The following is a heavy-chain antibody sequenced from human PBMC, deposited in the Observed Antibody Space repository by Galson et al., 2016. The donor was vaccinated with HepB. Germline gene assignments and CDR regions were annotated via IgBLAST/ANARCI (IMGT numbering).Heavy chain of an antibody. CDR3: AKDLDGSGTYGLDY. Sequence: SLRLSCAVSGFTFSSYAISWVRQTPRKGLEWASGISAGGGSTVYSDSVKGGFTTSRDNSKNTLYLQMNSPRAEDTAQYYCAKDLDGSGTYGLDYWGRGTLVTVSS. CDR1: GFTFSSYA. CDR2: ISAGGGST. V-gene: IGHV3-23*01. D-gene: IGHD3-10*01. J-gene: IGHJ4*02.